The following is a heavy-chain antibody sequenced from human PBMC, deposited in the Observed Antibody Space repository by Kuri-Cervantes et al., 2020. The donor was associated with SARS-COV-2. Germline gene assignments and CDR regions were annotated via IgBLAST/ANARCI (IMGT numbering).Heavy chain of an antibody. CDR3: ARADFWSGYYIDY. CDR2: ISGSGGST. CDR1: GFTFSSYA. J-gene: IGHJ4*02. Sequence: GESLKISCAAPGFTFSSYAMSWVRQAPGKGLEWVSAISGSGGSTYYADSVKGRFTISRDNAKNSLYLQMNSLRAEDTAVYYCARADFWSGYYIDYWGQGTLVTVSS. V-gene: IGHV3-23*01. D-gene: IGHD3-3*01.